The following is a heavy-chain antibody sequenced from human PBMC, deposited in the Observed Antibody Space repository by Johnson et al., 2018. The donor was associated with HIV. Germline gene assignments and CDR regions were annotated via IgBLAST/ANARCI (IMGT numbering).Heavy chain of an antibody. D-gene: IGHD3-22*01. Sequence: SGFTFSRYALHWVRQAPGRGLEWVAVVSPDGRDKYYADSVKGRFTISRDNSKNTLYLQMNSLRAEDTAVYYCAREKQNYYDSSGYAFDIWGQGTMVTVSS. CDR1: GFTFSRYA. CDR2: VSPDGRDK. CDR3: AREKQNYYDSSGYAFDI. V-gene: IGHV3-30*04. J-gene: IGHJ3*02.